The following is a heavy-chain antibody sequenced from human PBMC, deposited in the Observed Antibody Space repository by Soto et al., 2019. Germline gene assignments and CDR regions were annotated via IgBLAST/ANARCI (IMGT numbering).Heavy chain of an antibody. D-gene: IGHD3-10*01. CDR3: ARQSALTMVRGVVGAFDI. CDR1: GYSFTSYW. Sequence: GESLKISCKGSGYSFTSYWIGWVRQMPGKGLEWMGIIYPGDSDTRYSPSFQGQVTISADKSISTAYLQWSSLKASDTAMYYCARQSALTMVRGVVGAFDIWGQGTTVTVSS. J-gene: IGHJ3*02. V-gene: IGHV5-51*01. CDR2: IYPGDSDT.